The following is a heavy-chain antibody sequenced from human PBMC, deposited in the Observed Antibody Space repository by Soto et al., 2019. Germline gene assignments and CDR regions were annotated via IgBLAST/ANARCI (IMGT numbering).Heavy chain of an antibody. CDR1: GFSLSTSGVG. CDR2: IYWGDDK. V-gene: IGHV2-5*02. J-gene: IGHJ3*02. D-gene: IGHD2-15*01. Sequence: QITLKESGPTLVKPTQTLTLTCTFSGFSLSTSGVGVGWIRQPPGKALEWLALIYWGDDKRYSPSLKSRLTITKDTSKNQVVLTMTNMDPVDTATYYCAHLGYCSGGSCLRDAFDIWGQGTMVTVSS. CDR3: AHLGYCSGGSCLRDAFDI.